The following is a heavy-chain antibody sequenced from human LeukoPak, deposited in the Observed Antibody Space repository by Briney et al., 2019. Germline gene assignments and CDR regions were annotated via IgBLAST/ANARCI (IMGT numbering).Heavy chain of an antibody. Sequence: PGGSLRLSCTTSGLTFSTSGFDWVRQAPGKGLEWVASIGPTGFDRYHADSIKGRFTISRDNANNFLYLQMDSLRAEDTAVYYCATETNGRHYDYWGQGTLLTVSS. D-gene: IGHD1-14*01. V-gene: IGHV3-21*06. J-gene: IGHJ4*02. CDR3: ATETNGRHYDY. CDR1: GLTFSTSG. CDR2: IGPTGFDR.